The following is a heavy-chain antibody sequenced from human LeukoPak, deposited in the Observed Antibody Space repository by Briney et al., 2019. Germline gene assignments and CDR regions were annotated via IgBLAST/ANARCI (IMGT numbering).Heavy chain of an antibody. Sequence: SVKVSCKASGYTFTSYDINWVRQATGQGLEWMGGIIPIFGTANYAQKFQGRVTITADKSTSTAYMELSSLRSEDTAVYYCARGEDYYDSNYWGQGTLVTVSS. CDR3: ARGEDYYDSNY. CDR1: GYTFTSYD. J-gene: IGHJ4*02. V-gene: IGHV1-69*06. D-gene: IGHD3-22*01. CDR2: IIPIFGTA.